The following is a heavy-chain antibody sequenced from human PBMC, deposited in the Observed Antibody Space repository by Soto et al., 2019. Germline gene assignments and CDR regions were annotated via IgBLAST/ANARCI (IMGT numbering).Heavy chain of an antibody. Sequence: QLQLQESGPGLVKPSETLSLTCTVSGVSVTSSYSYWGWIRQPPGKGLEWIGSVYYTGNTNYKPSLESRVTLSVDPSQNQFSLILSSVTAADTAVYFCARHPTHAEITAYATHYLDSWGQGTLITVSS. J-gene: IGHJ4*02. CDR3: ARHPTHAEITAYATHYLDS. V-gene: IGHV4-39*01. CDR1: GVSVTSSYSY. CDR2: VYYTGNT. D-gene: IGHD2-21*01.